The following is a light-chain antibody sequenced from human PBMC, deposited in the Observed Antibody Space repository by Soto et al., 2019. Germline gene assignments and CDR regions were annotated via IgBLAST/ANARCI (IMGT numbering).Light chain of an antibody. V-gene: IGKV1-39*01. CDR3: QQTYTTPST. CDR2: GAS. Sequence: DSQMTQSPSSLSASVGDRITIICRASQSISRYLNWYQQKPGKAPKLLIYGASSLQSGVPSRFSGSGSGTDFTLTINSLQPEDSATYYCQQTYTTPSTFGGGTQVEIK. CDR1: QSISRY. J-gene: IGKJ4*01.